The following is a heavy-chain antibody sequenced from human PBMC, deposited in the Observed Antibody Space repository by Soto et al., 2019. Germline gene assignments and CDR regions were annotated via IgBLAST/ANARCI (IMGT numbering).Heavy chain of an antibody. D-gene: IGHD6-13*01. CDR3: ARGRLIYSSSSRNWFDP. CDR2: INHSGST. CDR1: GGSFSGYY. V-gene: IGHV4-34*01. J-gene: IGHJ5*02. Sequence: SETLSLTCAVYGGSFSGYYWSWIRQPPGKGLEWIGEINHSGSTNYNPSLKSRVTISVDTSKNQFSLKLSSVTAADTAVYYCARGRLIYSSSSRNWFDPWGQGTLVTVS.